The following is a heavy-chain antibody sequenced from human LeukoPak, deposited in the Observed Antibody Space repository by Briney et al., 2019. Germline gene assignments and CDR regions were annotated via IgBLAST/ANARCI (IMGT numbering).Heavy chain of an antibody. D-gene: IGHD3-10*01. CDR3: ARVRSYYGSGNNWFDP. CDR2: ISAYNGNT. Sequence: ASVKVSCKASGYTFTSYGISWVRQAPGQGLEWMGWISAYNGNTNYAQRLQGRVTMTTDTSTSTAYMELRSLRSDDTAVYYCARVRSYYGSGNNWFDPWGQGTLVTVSS. V-gene: IGHV1-18*01. J-gene: IGHJ5*02. CDR1: GYTFTSYG.